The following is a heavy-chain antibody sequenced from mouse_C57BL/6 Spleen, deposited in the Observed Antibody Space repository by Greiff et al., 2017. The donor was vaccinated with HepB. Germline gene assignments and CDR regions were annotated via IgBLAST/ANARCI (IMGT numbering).Heavy chain of an antibody. CDR1: GYTFTSYN. D-gene: IGHD1-1*01. Sequence: QVQLQQSGAELVRPGASVKMSCKASGYTFTSYNMHWVKQTPRQGLEWIGAIYPGNGDTSYNQKFKGKATLTVDKSSSTAYMQLSSLTSEDSAVYFCSRSLYYGSSLYYFDYWGQGTTLTVSS. CDR2: IYPGNGDT. J-gene: IGHJ2*01. CDR3: SRSLYYGSSLYYFDY. V-gene: IGHV1-12*01.